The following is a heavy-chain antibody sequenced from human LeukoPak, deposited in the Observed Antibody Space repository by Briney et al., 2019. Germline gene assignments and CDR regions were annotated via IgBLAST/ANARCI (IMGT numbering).Heavy chain of an antibody. V-gene: IGHV3-23*01. CDR3: AKGSGDNCYGPGDY. Sequence: GGSLRLSCAASGFTFSSYAMSWVRQAPGKGLGWVSAISGSGGSTYYADSVKGRFTISRDNSKNTLYLQMNSLRAEDTAVYYCAKGSGDNCYGPGDYWGQGTLVTVSS. CDR1: GFTFSSYA. D-gene: IGHD2-15*01. CDR2: ISGSGGST. J-gene: IGHJ4*02.